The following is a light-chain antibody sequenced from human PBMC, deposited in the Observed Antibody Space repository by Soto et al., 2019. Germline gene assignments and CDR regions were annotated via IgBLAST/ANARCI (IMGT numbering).Light chain of an antibody. CDR3: QQYNNYPWT. J-gene: IGKJ1*01. CDR1: QDIAIY. Sequence: IQLTQSPSSLSASVGDRVTITCRASQDIAIYLAWYQQKPGEAPKLLIYAASTLYGGVPSRFSGSGSGTEFTLTISSLQPDDFATYYCQQYNNYPWTFGQGTKVDIK. CDR2: AAS. V-gene: IGKV1-9*01.